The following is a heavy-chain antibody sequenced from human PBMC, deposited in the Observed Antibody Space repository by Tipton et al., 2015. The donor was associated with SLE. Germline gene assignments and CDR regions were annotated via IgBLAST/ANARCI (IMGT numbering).Heavy chain of an antibody. CDR2: IFYSGST. CDR3: ARGGGNANWYFDL. CDR1: GDSISSRSYH. V-gene: IGHV4-39*07. J-gene: IGHJ2*01. Sequence: TLSLTCTVSGDSISSRSYHWGWIRQPPGKGLEWIGSIFYSGSTSYNLSLQSRVTISVDTSKNQFSLKLSSVTAADTAVYYCARGGGNANWYFDLWGRGTLVTVSS. D-gene: IGHD4-23*01.